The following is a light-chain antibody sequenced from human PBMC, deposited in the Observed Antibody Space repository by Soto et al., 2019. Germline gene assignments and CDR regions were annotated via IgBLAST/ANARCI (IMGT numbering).Light chain of an antibody. CDR3: QHYNTYTWT. CDR1: QTISSW. V-gene: IGKV1-5*03. Sequence: DIKMSQSPSTLSASVGDRVTITCRARQTISSWLAWYQQKPGKAPNLLIHKASHLESGVHSRFSGSGSGTEFTLTISRLQPGDFETYYCQHYNTYTWTCGQGTRWIS. CDR2: KAS. J-gene: IGKJ1*01.